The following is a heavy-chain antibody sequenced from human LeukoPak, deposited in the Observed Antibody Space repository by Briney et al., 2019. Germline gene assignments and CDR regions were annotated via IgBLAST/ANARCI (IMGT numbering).Heavy chain of an antibody. D-gene: IGHD6-19*01. V-gene: IGHV1-69*13. Sequence: SVKVSCKASGYTFTSYDINWVRQAPGQGLEWMGGIIPIFGTANYAQKFQGRVTITADESTSTAYMELSSLRSEDTAVYYCARVIAVATYYYYYMDVWGKGTTVTISS. CDR3: ARVIAVATYYYYYMDV. J-gene: IGHJ6*03. CDR2: IIPIFGTA. CDR1: GYTFTSYD.